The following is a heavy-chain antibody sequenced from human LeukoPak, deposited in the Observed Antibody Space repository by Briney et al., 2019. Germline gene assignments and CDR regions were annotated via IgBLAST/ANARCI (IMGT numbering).Heavy chain of an antibody. V-gene: IGHV4-59*11. CDR3: ARGGKQLEPDY. Sequence: SETLSLTCTVSGGSISSHYWSWIRQPPGKGLEWIGYIYYSGSTNYNPSLKSRVTISVDTSKNQFSLKLSSVTAADTAVYYCARGGKQLEPDYWGQGTLVTVSS. D-gene: IGHD6-6*01. J-gene: IGHJ4*02. CDR2: IYYSGST. CDR1: GGSISSHY.